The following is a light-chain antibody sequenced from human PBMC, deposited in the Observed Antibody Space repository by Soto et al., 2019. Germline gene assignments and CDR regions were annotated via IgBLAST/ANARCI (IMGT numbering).Light chain of an antibody. V-gene: IGKV1-39*01. Sequence: DIQMTQSPSSLSASVGDRVTITCRASQSISSYLNWYQQKPGKAPKLLIYAASTLQSGVPSRFSGSGSGTDFTLTISCLQSDDFATYYCQQYNSYSITFGQGTRLEIK. J-gene: IGKJ5*01. CDR2: AAS. CDR3: QQYNSYSIT. CDR1: QSISSY.